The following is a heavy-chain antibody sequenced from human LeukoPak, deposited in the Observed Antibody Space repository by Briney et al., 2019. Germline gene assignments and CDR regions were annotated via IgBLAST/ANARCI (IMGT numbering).Heavy chain of an antibody. CDR2: INTNTGNP. Sequence: GWINTNTGNPTYAQGFTGRFVFSLDTSVSTAYLQISSLKAEDTAVYYCARDRALTYSSRAYWGQGTLVTVSS. CDR3: ARDRALTYSSRAY. D-gene: IGHD6-13*01. V-gene: IGHV7-4-1*02. J-gene: IGHJ4*02.